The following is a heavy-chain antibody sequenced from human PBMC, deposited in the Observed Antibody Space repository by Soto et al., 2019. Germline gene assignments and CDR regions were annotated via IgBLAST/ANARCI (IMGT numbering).Heavy chain of an antibody. Sequence: GGSLRLSCAASGFTFSSYAMSWVRQAPGKGLEWVSAISGSGGSTYYADSVKGRFTISRDNSKNTLYLQMNSLRAEDTAVYYCAKWGDVWSGLGPGDWFDPWGQGTLVTVSS. J-gene: IGHJ5*02. CDR1: GFTFSSYA. V-gene: IGHV3-23*01. D-gene: IGHD3-3*01. CDR2: ISGSGGST. CDR3: AKWGDVWSGLGPGDWFDP.